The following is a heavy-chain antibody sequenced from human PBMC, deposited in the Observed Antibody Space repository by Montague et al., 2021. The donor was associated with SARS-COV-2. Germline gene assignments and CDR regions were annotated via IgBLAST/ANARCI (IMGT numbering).Heavy chain of an antibody. V-gene: IGHV4-34*01. Sequence: SETLSLTCAVYGGSFSGYYWSWIRQPPEKGLEWIGEINQSGRTNNNPSLKSRVIISVDTSKNQFSLKLSSVTAAATAVYYCARRQSSVWGVTVSAQLDYWGQGTLVTVAS. CDR3: ARRQSSVWGVTVSAQLDY. CDR2: INQSGRT. CDR1: GGSFSGYY. J-gene: IGHJ4*02. D-gene: IGHD3-10*01.